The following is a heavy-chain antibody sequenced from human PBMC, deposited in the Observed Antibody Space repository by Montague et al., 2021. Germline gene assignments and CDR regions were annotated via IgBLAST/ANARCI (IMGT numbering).Heavy chain of an antibody. J-gene: IGHJ3*01. Sequence: SLRLSCAASGFAFNMYWMHWVRQAPGKGLVWVSRIHGDGGATYSADFVRGRFTISRDNAKNTLYLQINSLEAEDTAIYYCVRSCSVTNCYTGDAFDVWGHGTMVTVSS. CDR1: GFAFNMYW. CDR3: VRSCSVTNCYTGDAFDV. V-gene: IGHV3-74*01. D-gene: IGHD3-16*02. CDR2: IHGDGGAT.